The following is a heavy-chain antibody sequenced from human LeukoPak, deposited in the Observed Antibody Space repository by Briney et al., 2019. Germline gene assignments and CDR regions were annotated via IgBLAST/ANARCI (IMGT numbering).Heavy chain of an antibody. J-gene: IGHJ3*02. CDR3: ARDYGDHAFDI. Sequence: SESRSLTCTVSGRSISSSCYYWAWIRQPPGKGLEWIVIINTSRSTFYNPSLKSRVTITVDTSKTNFCLELSSVTAADTALYYCARDYGDHAFDIWGQGTMVTVSS. V-gene: IGHV4-39*02. D-gene: IGHD4-17*01. CDR2: INTSRST. CDR1: GRSISSSCYY.